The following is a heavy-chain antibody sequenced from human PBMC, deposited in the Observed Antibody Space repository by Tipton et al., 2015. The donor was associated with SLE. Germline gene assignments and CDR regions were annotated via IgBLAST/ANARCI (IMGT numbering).Heavy chain of an antibody. CDR1: GGSISSSSYY. CDR2: IYYSGST. CDR3: ARITYYYDSSGYYVFDY. D-gene: IGHD3-22*01. Sequence: TLSLTCTVSGGSISSSSYYWGWIRQPPGKGLEWIGSIYYSGSTNYNPSLKSRVTISVDTSKNQFSLKLSSVTAADTAVYYCARITYYYDSSGYYVFDYWGQGTLVTVSS. V-gene: IGHV4-39*07. J-gene: IGHJ4*02.